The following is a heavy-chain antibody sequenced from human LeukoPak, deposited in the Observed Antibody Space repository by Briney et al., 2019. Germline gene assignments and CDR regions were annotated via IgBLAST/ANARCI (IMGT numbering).Heavy chain of an antibody. CDR1: GFTFSSYG. CDR3: AKGSNYYDSSGYRNYFDY. CDR2: ISYDGSNK. V-gene: IGHV3-30*18. J-gene: IGHJ4*02. Sequence: GGSLRLSCAASGFTFSSYGMHWVRQAPGKGPEWVAVISYDGSNKYYADSVKGRFTISRDNSKNTLYLQMNSLRAEDTAVYYCAKGSNYYDSSGYRNYFDYWGQGTLVTVSS. D-gene: IGHD3-22*01.